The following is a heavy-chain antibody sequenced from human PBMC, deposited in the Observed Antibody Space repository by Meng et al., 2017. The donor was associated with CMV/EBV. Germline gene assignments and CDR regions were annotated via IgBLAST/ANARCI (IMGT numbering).Heavy chain of an antibody. V-gene: IGHV1-69*10. CDR3: ASYTYYFDY. CDR2: IIPILGIA. D-gene: IGHD2-2*02. CDR1: GDTFSSYA. J-gene: IGHJ4*02. Sequence: SVKVSCKASGDTFSSYAISWVRQAPGQGLEWMGGIIPILGIANYAQKFQGRVTITADKSTSTAYMELSSLRSEDTAVYYCASYTYYFDYWGQGTLVTVSS.